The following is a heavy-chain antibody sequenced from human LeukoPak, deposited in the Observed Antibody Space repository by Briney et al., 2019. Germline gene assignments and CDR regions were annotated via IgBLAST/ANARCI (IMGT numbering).Heavy chain of an antibody. V-gene: IGHV3-48*03. CDR1: GFTFSSYE. CDR2: ISSSGSSI. D-gene: IGHD2-2*01. J-gene: IGHJ6*02. CDR3: ARDPRCSSMSCYRSSFYGMDV. Sequence: GGSLRLSCAASGFTFSSYEMNWVRQAPGKGLEWVSYISSSGSSIYYADSVKGRFTISRDNAKNSLYLQVNSLRAEDTAVYYCARDPRCSSMSCYRSSFYGMDVWGQGTTVTVSS.